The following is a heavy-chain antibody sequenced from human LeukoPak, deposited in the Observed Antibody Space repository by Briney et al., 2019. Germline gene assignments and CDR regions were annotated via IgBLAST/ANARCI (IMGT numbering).Heavy chain of an antibody. D-gene: IGHD5-18*01. CDR3: AKDRAAAVAMDLYYFDY. V-gene: IGHV3-30*02. CDR1: GFTFSSYG. J-gene: IGHJ4*02. CDR2: IRYDGSNK. Sequence: GGSLRLSCAASGFTFSSYGMHWVRQAPGKGLEWVAFIRYDGSNKYYADSVKGRFTTSRDNSKNTLYLQMNSLRAEDTAVYYCAKDRAAAVAMDLYYFDYWGQGTLVTVSS.